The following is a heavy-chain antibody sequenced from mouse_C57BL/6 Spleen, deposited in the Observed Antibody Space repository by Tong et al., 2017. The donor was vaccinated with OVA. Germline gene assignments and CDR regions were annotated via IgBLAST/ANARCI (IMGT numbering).Heavy chain of an antibody. CDR2: IDPANGNT. CDR3: ARSWDWFAY. Sequence: EVQLQESVAELVRPGASVKLSCTASGFNIKNTYMYWVKQRPEQGLEWIGRIDPANGNTKYAPKFQGKATITADTSSNTAYLQLSNLTSEDTAIYYCARSWDWFAYWGQGTLVTVSA. J-gene: IGHJ3*01. V-gene: IGHV14-3*01. CDR1: GFNIKNTY. D-gene: IGHD4-1*01.